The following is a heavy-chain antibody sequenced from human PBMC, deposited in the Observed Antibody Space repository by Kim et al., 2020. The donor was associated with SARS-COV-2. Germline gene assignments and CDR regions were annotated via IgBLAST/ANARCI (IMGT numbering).Heavy chain of an antibody. CDR3: AREVNDESTGES. CDR2: VYYSGTT. V-gene: IGHV4-39*01. D-gene: IGHD3-16*01. Sequence: SQTLSLTCTVSGGSISSSNYHWGWIRQPPGKGLEWIGSVYYSGTTYYKPSLRSRVTISVDTSKNQFSLKLSSVTAADTAVYYCAREVNDESTGESWGQGA. CDR1: GGSISSSNYH. J-gene: IGHJ5*02.